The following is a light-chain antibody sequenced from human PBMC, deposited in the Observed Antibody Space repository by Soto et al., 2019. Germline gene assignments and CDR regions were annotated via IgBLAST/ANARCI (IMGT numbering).Light chain of an antibody. Sequence: QSALTQPPSASGSPGQSVTISCTGTSSDVGAHNYVSWYQQHPGKAPKLMIHEVNKRPSGVPDRFSGSKSGNTASLTVPGLHADDEADYYCISYAGTAYVAIGGGTKLTAL. V-gene: IGLV2-8*01. CDR3: ISYAGTAYVA. CDR2: EVN. CDR1: SSDVGAHNY. J-gene: IGLJ2*01.